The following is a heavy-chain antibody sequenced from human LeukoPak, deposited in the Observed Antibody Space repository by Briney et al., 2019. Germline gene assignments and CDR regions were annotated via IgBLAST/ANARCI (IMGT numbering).Heavy chain of an antibody. J-gene: IGHJ3*02. CDR3: ARQAGYDSSGYYGGIAFDI. D-gene: IGHD3-22*01. CDR2: IYYSGST. V-gene: IGHV4-59*08. CDR1: GGSISSYY. Sequence: PSETLSLTCTVSGGSISSYYWSWIRQPPGKGLEWIGYIYYSGSTNYNPSLKSRVTISVDTSKNQFSLKLSSVTAADTAVYYCARQAGYDSSGYYGGIAFDIWGQGTMVTVSS.